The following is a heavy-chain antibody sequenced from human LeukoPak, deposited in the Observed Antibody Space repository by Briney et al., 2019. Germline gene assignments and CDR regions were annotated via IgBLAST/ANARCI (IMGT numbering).Heavy chain of an antibody. CDR3: ARDLPGGGYYGSGSYSSYYYYYYGMDV. CDR1: GGTFSSYA. Sequence: SVKVSCKASGGTFSSYAISWVRQAPGQGLEWMGGIIPIFCTANYAQKFQGRVTITTDESTSTAYMELSSLRSEDTAVYYCARDLPGGGYYGSGSYSSYYYYYYGMDVWGQGTTVTVSS. D-gene: IGHD3-10*01. V-gene: IGHV1-69*05. J-gene: IGHJ6*02. CDR2: IIPIFCTA.